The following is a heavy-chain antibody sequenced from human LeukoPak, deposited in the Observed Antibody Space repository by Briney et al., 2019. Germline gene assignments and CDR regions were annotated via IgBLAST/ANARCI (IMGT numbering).Heavy chain of an antibody. J-gene: IGHJ4*02. D-gene: IGHD3-22*01. V-gene: IGHV4-39*07. CDR3: ARDSDSSGYYPHYFDY. CDR1: GDSISSSSYY. Sequence: SETLSLTCTVSGDSISSSSYYWGWIRQPPGKGLEWIGSIYYSGSTYYNPSLKSRVTISVDTSKNQFSLKLSSVTAADTAVYYCARDSDSSGYYPHYFDYWGQGTLVTVSS. CDR2: IYYSGST.